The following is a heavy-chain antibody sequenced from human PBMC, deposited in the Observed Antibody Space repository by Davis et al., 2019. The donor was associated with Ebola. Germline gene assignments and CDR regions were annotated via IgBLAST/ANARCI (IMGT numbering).Heavy chain of an antibody. Sequence: HSQTLSLTCAISGDSVSSSGAAWIWIRQSPSRGLEWLGRTYYSSKWYHDYAVSVKSRITINPDTSRNQFSLQLNSVTPEDTGLYYCARGWFRGSMDVWGEGTTVTV. J-gene: IGHJ6*02. CDR3: ARGWFRGSMDV. V-gene: IGHV6-1*01. CDR1: GDSVSSSGAA. CDR2: TYYSSKWYH. D-gene: IGHD3-10*01.